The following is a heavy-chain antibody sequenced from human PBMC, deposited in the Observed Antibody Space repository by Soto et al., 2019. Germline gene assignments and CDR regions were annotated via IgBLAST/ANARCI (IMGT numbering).Heavy chain of an antibody. Sequence: ASVKVSCKASGYTFTGYYMHWVRQAPGQGLDWMGWINPNSGGTNYAQKFQGRVTMTGDTSISTAYMELSRLRSDDTAVYYCARAGYCSSTSCRYYYGMDVWGQGTTVTVSS. CDR3: ARAGYCSSTSCRYYYGMDV. V-gene: IGHV1-2*02. D-gene: IGHD2-2*01. J-gene: IGHJ6*02. CDR1: GYTFTGYY. CDR2: INPNSGGT.